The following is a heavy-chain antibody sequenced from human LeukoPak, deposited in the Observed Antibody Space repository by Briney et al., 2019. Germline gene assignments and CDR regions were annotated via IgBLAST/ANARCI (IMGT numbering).Heavy chain of an antibody. D-gene: IGHD3-3*01. CDR1: GGSISSSSYY. CDR3: AREAEEYYDFWSGYQPHAFDI. J-gene: IGHJ3*02. CDR2: IYYSGST. V-gene: IGHV4-39*07. Sequence: PSETLSLTCTVSGGSISSSSYYWGWIRQPPGKGLEWIGSIYYSGSTYYNPSLKSRVTISVDTSKNQFSLKLSSVTAADTAVYYCAREAEEYYDFWSGYQPHAFDIWGQGTVVTVSS.